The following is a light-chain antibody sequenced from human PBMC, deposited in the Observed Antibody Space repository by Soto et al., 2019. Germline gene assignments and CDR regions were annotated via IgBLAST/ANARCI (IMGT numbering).Light chain of an antibody. Sequence: QPALTQPPSASGSPGQSVTISCTRTSSDVGDYKFVSWYQQHPGKAPKLLIYEASRRPSGVPDRFSGSKSGNTASLTVSGLQAEDEADYYCSSYAGNNNVVFGGGTKVTVL. CDR2: EAS. V-gene: IGLV2-8*01. CDR3: SSYAGNNNVV. J-gene: IGLJ2*01. CDR1: SSDVGDYKF.